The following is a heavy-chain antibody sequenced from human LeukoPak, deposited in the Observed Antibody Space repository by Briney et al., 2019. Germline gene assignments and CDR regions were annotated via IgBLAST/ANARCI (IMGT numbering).Heavy chain of an antibody. CDR2: ISSSSSYM. V-gene: IGHV3-21*01. J-gene: IGHJ4*02. CDR1: GFTFSSYS. CDR3: ARAAWYQLRQEPDY. Sequence: PGGSLRLSCAASGFTFSSYSMNWVRQAPGKGLEWVSSISSSSSYMYYADSVKGRFTISRDNAKNSLYLQMNSLRAEDTAVYYCARAAWYQLRQEPDYWGEGTLVTVSS. D-gene: IGHD2-2*01.